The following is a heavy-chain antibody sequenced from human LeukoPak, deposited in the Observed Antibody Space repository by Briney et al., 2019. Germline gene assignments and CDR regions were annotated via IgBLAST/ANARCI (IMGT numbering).Heavy chain of an antibody. D-gene: IGHD5-24*01. CDR1: GFTFRNYL. J-gene: IGHJ4*02. CDR3: VRDGDDYNFDY. Sequence: GGSLRLSCAASGFTFRNYLMHWVRQAPGKGLVWVSRVKGDGSFTDYADSVKGRFTISRDNAKNTLYLQMYSLRAEDTAAYYCVRDGDDYNFDYWGQGSLVTVSS. V-gene: IGHV3-74*01. CDR2: VKGDGSFT.